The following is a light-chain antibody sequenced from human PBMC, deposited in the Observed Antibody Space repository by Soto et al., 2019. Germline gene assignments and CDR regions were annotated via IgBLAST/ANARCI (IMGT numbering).Light chain of an antibody. CDR3: QQYNDWPRT. Sequence: IVMTQSPATLSVSPGARATLSCSASQSVSSNLAWYQQKPGQAPRLLIYGASTRATGIPARFSGSGSGTEFTLTISSLQSEDFAVYYCQQYNDWPRTFGQGTKVDIK. CDR1: QSVSSN. J-gene: IGKJ1*01. CDR2: GAS. V-gene: IGKV3-15*01.